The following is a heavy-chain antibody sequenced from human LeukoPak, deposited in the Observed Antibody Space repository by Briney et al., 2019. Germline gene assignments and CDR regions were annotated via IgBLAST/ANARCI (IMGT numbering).Heavy chain of an antibody. CDR1: GFTFSSYA. CDR3: ARRDYGDHSAFDI. CDR2: ISGSGGST. J-gene: IGHJ3*02. Sequence: PEGSLRLSCAASGFTFSSYAMSWVRQAPGRGLEWVSAISGSGGSTYYADSVKGRFTISRDNSKNTLYLQMNSLRAEDTAVYYCARRDYGDHSAFDIWGQGTMVTVSS. D-gene: IGHD4-17*01. V-gene: IGHV3-23*01.